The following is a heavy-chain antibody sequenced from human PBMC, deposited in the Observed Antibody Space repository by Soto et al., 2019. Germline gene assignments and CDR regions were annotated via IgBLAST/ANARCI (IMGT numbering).Heavy chain of an antibody. Sequence: QITLKESGPTLVKPTQTLTLTFTFSGFSLSTSGVGVGWIRQAPGKALEWFALIYWDDDKHYSPSLKSTLTITKDTSKNQVVLTMTNMDPVDTATYYCAHRSRITMVWGVLDWFEPWGQGTLVTVSS. V-gene: IGHV2-5*02. CDR3: AHRSRITMVWGVLDWFEP. CDR2: IYWDDDK. J-gene: IGHJ5*02. D-gene: IGHD3-10*01. CDR1: GFSLSTSGVG.